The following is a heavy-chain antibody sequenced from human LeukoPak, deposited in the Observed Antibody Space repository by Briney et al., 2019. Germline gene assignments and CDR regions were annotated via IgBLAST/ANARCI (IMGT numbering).Heavy chain of an antibody. J-gene: IGHJ4*02. CDR2: IKQDGSGI. V-gene: IGHV3-7*01. Sequence: GGALRISFAAPGFTFSNYWKGWGRPGPGKGVEGVANIKQDGSGIYYVDSVKGRFTISRDTAKDSLYLQMNSLRAEDTAVYYCARDRGHSGYDLYDYWGQGTLVTVSS. D-gene: IGHD5-12*01. CDR3: ARDRGHSGYDLYDY. CDR1: GFTFSNYW.